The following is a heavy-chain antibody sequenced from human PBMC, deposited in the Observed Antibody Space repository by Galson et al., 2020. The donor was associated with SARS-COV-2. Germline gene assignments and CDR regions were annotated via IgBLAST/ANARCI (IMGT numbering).Heavy chain of an antibody. CDR1: GASISNYY. J-gene: IGHJ5*02. CDR3: ASLNPYRT. D-gene: IGHD3-16*02. V-gene: IGHV4-59*01. CDR2: VSNSGGA. Sequence: SETLSLPCTVSGASISNYYWSWIRQPPGKGLEWIGFVSNSGGAKSNPSLKSRVTISVDTSKNQFSLKLASVTTADTAVYYCASLNPYRTWGQGTLITVSS.